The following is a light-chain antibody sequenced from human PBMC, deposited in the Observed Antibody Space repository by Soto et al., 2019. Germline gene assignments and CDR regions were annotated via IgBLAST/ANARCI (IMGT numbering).Light chain of an antibody. CDR2: DAS. CDR1: QSIGTY. Sequence: EIVLTQSPATLSLSPGEGATLSCRASQSIGTYLAWYQHKPGQAPRLLIFDASTRATGIPARFSGSGSGTDFTLTISSLQPEDFAVYYCQQRSNWPRAFGGGTKVEIK. J-gene: IGKJ4*01. V-gene: IGKV3-11*01. CDR3: QQRSNWPRA.